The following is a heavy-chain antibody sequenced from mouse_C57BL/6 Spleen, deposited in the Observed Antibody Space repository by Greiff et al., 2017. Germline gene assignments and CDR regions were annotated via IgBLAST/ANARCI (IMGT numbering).Heavy chain of an antibody. V-gene: IGHV1-64*01. CDR3: ARQGPYYYGDY. D-gene: IGHD1-1*01. J-gene: IGHJ2*01. CDR1: GYTFTSYW. Sequence: QVQLQQSGAELVKPGASVKLSCKASGYTFTSYWMHWVKQRPGQGLEWIGMIHPNSGSTNYNEKFKSKATLTVDKSSSTAYMQLSSLTSEDSAVYYCARQGPYYYGDYWGQGTTLTVSS. CDR2: IHPNSGST.